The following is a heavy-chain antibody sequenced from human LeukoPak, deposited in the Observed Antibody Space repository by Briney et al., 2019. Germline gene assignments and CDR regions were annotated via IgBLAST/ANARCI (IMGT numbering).Heavy chain of an antibody. Sequence: PSETLSLTCTVSGGSISSYYWSWIRQPPGKGLEWIGYIYYSGSTNYNPSLRSRVTISVDTSKNQFSLKLSSVTAADTAVYYCARDPGGYSYRNWFDPWGQGTLVTVSS. CDR1: GGSISSYY. V-gene: IGHV4-59*01. D-gene: IGHD5-18*01. J-gene: IGHJ5*02. CDR3: ARDPGGYSYRNWFDP. CDR2: IYYSGST.